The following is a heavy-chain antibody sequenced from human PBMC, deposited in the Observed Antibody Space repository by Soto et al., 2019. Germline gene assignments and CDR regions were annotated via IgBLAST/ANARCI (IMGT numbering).Heavy chain of an antibody. D-gene: IGHD4-17*01. V-gene: IGHV3-30*18. CDR2: ISYDGSNK. CDR3: AKDLIIRVTTVDYYGMDV. CDR1: GFTFSSYG. J-gene: IGHJ6*02. Sequence: GGSLRLSCAASGFTFSSYGMHWVRQAPGKGLEWVAVISYDGSNKYYADSVKGRFTISRDNSKNTLYLQMNSLRAEDTAVYYCAKDLIIRVTTVDYYGMDVWGQGTTVTVSS.